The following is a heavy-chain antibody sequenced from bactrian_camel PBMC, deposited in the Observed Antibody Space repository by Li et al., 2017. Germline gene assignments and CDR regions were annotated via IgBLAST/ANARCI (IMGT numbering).Heavy chain of an antibody. CDR3: AVLSQFNHCRGVLVGIWQQYAS. CDR2: IDSDGST. Sequence: VQLVESGGGSVQAGGSLRLSCARSAATSTAYFMAWFRQAPGKERDFVSAIDSDGSTKYADSVKGRFTISKDNAKNTLDLQIDSLQPEDTAMYYCAVLSQFNHCRGVLVGIWQQYASWGQGTQVTVS. J-gene: IGHJ4*01. D-gene: IGHD5*01. V-gene: IGHV3S53*01. CDR1: AATSTAYF.